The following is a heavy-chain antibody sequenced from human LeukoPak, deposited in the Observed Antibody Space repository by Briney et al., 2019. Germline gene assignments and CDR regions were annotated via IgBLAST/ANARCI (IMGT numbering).Heavy chain of an antibody. CDR3: ARVYDYGRGRSMDV. CDR2: IYYTGST. D-gene: IGHD3-10*01. J-gene: IGHJ6*02. V-gene: IGHV4-39*01. CDR1: GGPISSSSYY. Sequence: SETLSLTCTVSGGPISSSSYYWGWIRQPPGKGLECIGTIYYTGSTDYNPSLKSRVTISVDTSKNQVSLKLSSVTAADMAVYYCARVYDYGRGRSMDVWGQGTTVTVSS.